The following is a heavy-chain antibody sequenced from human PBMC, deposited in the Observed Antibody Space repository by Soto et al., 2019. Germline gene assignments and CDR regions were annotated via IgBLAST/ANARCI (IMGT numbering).Heavy chain of an antibody. CDR2: IYYSGST. V-gene: IGHV4-39*01. J-gene: IGHJ3*02. Sequence: QLQLQESGPGLVKPSETLSLTCTVSGGSISSSSYYWGWIRQPPGKGLEWIGSIYYSGSTYYNPSLKSRVTISVDTSKNQFSLKLSSVTAADTAVYYCARQLHEDAFDIWGQGTMVTVSS. CDR1: GGSISSSSYY. D-gene: IGHD4-4*01. CDR3: ARQLHEDAFDI.